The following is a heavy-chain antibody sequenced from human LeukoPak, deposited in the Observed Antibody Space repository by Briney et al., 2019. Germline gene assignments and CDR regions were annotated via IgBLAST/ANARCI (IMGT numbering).Heavy chain of an antibody. CDR2: IKQDGSEK. CDR3: ARDRYEYNWNSDAFDI. J-gene: IGHJ3*02. Sequence: GGSLRLSCAASGFTFSSCWMSWVRQAPGKGLEWVANIKQDGSEKYYVDSVKGRFTISRDNAKNSLYLQVNSLRAEDTAVYYCARDRYEYNWNSDAFDIWGQGTMVTVSS. V-gene: IGHV3-7*01. D-gene: IGHD1/OR15-1a*01. CDR1: GFTFSSCW.